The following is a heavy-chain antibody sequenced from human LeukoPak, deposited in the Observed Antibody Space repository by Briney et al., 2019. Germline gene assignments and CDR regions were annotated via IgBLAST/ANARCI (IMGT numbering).Heavy chain of an antibody. Sequence: GSLRLSCAASGFTFSSYWMHWVRQAPGKGLVWVSRINSDGSSTSYADSVKGRFTISRDNAKNTLYLQMNSLRAEDTAVYYCAVEPRYYGSGSYYPIWGQGTLVTVSS. V-gene: IGHV3-74*01. J-gene: IGHJ4*02. D-gene: IGHD3-10*01. CDR3: AVEPRYYGSGSYYPI. CDR2: INSDGSST. CDR1: GFTFSSYW.